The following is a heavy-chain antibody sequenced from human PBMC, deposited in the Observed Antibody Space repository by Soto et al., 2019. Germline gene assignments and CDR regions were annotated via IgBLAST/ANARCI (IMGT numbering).Heavy chain of an antibody. J-gene: IGHJ4*02. CDR2: ISAYNGNT. CDR1: GYTFTSYA. V-gene: IGHV1-18*01. CDR3: ARDLGFYSAYDIKPVDY. D-gene: IGHD5-12*01. Sequence: QVQLVQSGAEVKEPGASVKVSCKASGYTFTSYAISWVRQAPGQGLEWMGWISAYNGNTNYAQKLQGRVTMTTDTSKNTAYMELRSLRSDDTAVYYCARDLGFYSAYDIKPVDYWGQGTLVTVSS.